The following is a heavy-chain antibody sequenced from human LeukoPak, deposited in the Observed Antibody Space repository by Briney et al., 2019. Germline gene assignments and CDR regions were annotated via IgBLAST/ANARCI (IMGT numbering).Heavy chain of an antibody. CDR2: INHSGST. V-gene: IGHV4-34*01. CDR1: GGSFSGYY. Sequence: SETLFLTCAVYGGSFSGYYWSWIRQPPGKGLEWIGEINHSGSTNYNPSLKSRVTISVDTSKNQFSLKLSSVTAADTAVYYCARARIQLHNRYYYYYYGMDVWGQGTTVTVSS. D-gene: IGHD5-18*01. J-gene: IGHJ6*01. CDR3: ARARIQLHNRYYYYYYGMDV.